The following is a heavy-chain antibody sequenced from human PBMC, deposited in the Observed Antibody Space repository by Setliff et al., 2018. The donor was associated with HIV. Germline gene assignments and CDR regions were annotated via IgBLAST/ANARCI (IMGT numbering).Heavy chain of an antibody. Sequence: GESLKISCKGSGYNFTTYWIGWVRQMPGKGLEWMGIIYPADSESRYSPSFQGQVTISADKSITTAYLQWSSLKASDTAFYYCARRGIWKYSSGWFDFWGQGTLVTVSS. CDR2: IYPADSES. D-gene: IGHD6-19*01. V-gene: IGHV5-51*01. J-gene: IGHJ4*02. CDR1: GYNFTTYW. CDR3: ARRGIWKYSSGWFDF.